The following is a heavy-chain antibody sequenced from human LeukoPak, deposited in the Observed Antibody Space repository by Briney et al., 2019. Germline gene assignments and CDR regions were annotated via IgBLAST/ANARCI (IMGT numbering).Heavy chain of an antibody. CDR2: INSDGSST. CDR1: GFTFSSYW. D-gene: IGHD3-22*01. Sequence: GGSLRLSCAASGFTFSSYWTHWVRQAPGKGLVWVSRINSDGSSTSYADSVKGRFTISRDNAKNTLYLQMNSLRAEDTAVYYCASDNYYDSSGYYFWGQGTLVTVSS. J-gene: IGHJ4*02. CDR3: ASDNYYDSSGYYF. V-gene: IGHV3-74*01.